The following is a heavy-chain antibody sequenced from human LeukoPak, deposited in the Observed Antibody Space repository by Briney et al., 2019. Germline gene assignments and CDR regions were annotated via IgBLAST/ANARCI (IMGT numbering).Heavy chain of an antibody. CDR1: GFTFDDYG. CDR3: ARETIMATIPLE. V-gene: IGHV3-7*01. CDR2: INQDGAEK. J-gene: IGHJ4*02. D-gene: IGHD5-12*01. Sequence: GGSLRLSCAASGFTFDDYGMSWVRQAPGKGLEWVANINQDGAEKLYVDSVRGRFTISRGNAKNSLYLQMNSLRVEDTAVYYCARETIMATIPLEWGQGTLVTVSS.